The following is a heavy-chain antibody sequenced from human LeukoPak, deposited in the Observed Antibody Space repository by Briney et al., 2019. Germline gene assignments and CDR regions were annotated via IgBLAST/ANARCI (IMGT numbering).Heavy chain of an antibody. D-gene: IGHD3-22*01. V-gene: IGHV3-23*01. Sequence: SGGSLRLSCAASGFTFSSYAMSWVRQAPGKGLEWVSAISGSGGSTYYADSVKGRFTISRDNSKNTLYLQMNSLRAEDTAVYYCAKDRYYYDSSGYYFGYWGQGTLVTVSS. CDR1: GFTFSSYA. J-gene: IGHJ4*02. CDR3: AKDRYYYDSSGYYFGY. CDR2: ISGSGGST.